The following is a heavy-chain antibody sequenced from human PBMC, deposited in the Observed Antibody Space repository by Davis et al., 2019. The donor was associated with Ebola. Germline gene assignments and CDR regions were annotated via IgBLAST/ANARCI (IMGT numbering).Heavy chain of an antibody. V-gene: IGHV4-30-4*01. J-gene: IGHJ4*02. CDR3: ARDSGGYGRGDY. CDR2: IYYTGSV. D-gene: IGHD3-22*01. Sequence: SETLSLTCTVSGGSISSAEYYWSWIRQPPGKGLEWIGYIYYTGSVYYNPSLKSRVSMSVDTSKNQFSLKVSSVTVADTAVYYCARDSGGYGRGDYWGQGTLVTVS. CDR1: GGSISSAEYY.